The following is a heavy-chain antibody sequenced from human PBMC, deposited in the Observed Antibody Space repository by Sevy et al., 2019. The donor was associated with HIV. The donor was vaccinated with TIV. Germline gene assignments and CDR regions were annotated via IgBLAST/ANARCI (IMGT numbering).Heavy chain of an antibody. CDR2: IYHSGSI. CDR3: ASSLWFGELGGGYFDY. CDR1: GGSINSNNW. Sequence: SETLSLTCAVSGGSINSNNWWSWVRQPPGKGLEWIGEIYHSGSINYNPSLKSRVTISVDKSKKQFSLKVNSVTAADRAVYYCASSLWFGELGGGYFDYWGQGTLVTVSS. J-gene: IGHJ4*02. D-gene: IGHD3-10*01. V-gene: IGHV4-4*02.